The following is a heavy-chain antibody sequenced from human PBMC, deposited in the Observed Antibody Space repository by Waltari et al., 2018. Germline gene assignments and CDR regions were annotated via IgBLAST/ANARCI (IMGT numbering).Heavy chain of an antibody. Sequence: EVQLLESGGGLVQPGGSLRLSCAASGFTFSSYAMSWVRQAPGKGLEGGAAISGSGGSTYDADSGKGRFTISRDNSKNTLYLQMNSLRAEDTAVYYCAKGRPVDYYGMDVWGQGTTVTVSS. CDR2: ISGSGGST. CDR3: AKGRPVDYYGMDV. V-gene: IGHV3-23*01. J-gene: IGHJ6*02. CDR1: GFTFSSYA.